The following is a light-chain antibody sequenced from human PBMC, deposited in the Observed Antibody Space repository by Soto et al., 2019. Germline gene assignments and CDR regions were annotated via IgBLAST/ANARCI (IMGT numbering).Light chain of an antibody. CDR3: QQYDDLPFT. V-gene: IGKV1-33*01. J-gene: IGKJ4*01. CDR1: QAIGNY. Sequence: IQMTPSSFPLASSGRDQVTIPFPASQAIGNYLTWYQQKPGKAPKLLIYEASNLETGVPSRFSGSGSGTDFTFTINSLQPEDIATYYCQQYDDLPFTFGGGTKVEIK. CDR2: EAS.